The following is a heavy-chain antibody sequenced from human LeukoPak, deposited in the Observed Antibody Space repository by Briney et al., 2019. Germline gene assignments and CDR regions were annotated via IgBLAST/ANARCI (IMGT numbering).Heavy chain of an antibody. CDR3: ARVLMARWLDAFDI. D-gene: IGHD5-24*01. CDR2: ISAYNGNT. CDR1: GYTFTSYG. J-gene: IGHJ3*02. Sequence: ASVKVSCMASGYTFTSYGISWVRQAPGQGLEWMGWISAYNGNTNYAQKLQGRVTMTTDTSTSTAYMELRSLRSDDTAVYYCARVLMARWLDAFDIWGQGTMVTVSS. V-gene: IGHV1-18*01.